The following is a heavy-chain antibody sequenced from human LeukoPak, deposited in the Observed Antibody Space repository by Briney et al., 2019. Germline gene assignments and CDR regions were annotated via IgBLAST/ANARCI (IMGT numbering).Heavy chain of an antibody. CDR1: GFIFSNYG. CDR3: ATMQWLEGVDWFDP. CDR2: IRYDESNK. D-gene: IGHD6-19*01. J-gene: IGHJ5*02. Sequence: GGSLRLSCAASGFIFSNYGMHWVRQAPGKGLEWVAFIRYDESNKFYADSVKGRFTISRDNSKNILFLQMNSPRAEDTAVYYCATMQWLEGVDWFDPWGQGTLVTVSS. V-gene: IGHV3-30*02.